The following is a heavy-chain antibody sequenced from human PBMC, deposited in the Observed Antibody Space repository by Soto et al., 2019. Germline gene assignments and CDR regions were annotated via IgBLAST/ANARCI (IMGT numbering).Heavy chain of an antibody. Sequence: GASVKGSCKAPGDTFTSYGISWVRQAPGQGLEWMGWIGAYNGNTNYAQKFQGRVTMTEDTSTDTAYMQLSSLTSEDTAVYYCETVTFNYLHATYFDYWGQGTLVTVSS. D-gene: IGHD3-16*01. CDR3: ETVTFNYLHATYFDY. J-gene: IGHJ4*01. V-gene: IGHV1-18*01. CDR2: IGAYNGNT. CDR1: GDTFTSYG.